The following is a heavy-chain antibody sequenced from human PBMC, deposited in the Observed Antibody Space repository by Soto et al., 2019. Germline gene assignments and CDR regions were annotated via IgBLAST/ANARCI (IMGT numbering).Heavy chain of an antibody. CDR1: GFTFSSYG. D-gene: IGHD6-19*01. J-gene: IGHJ5*02. V-gene: IGHV3-23*04. CDR3: AKGSGWYPS. Sequence: EVQLVESGGGLVQPGGSLRLSCAASGFTFSSYGMSWVRQAPGKGLEWVTTIGGTGGSTYYADSVRGRFTISRDNSKSTLYLQVNSLRAEDTAVYYCAKGSGWYPSWGQGTLVTVSS. CDR2: IGGTGGST.